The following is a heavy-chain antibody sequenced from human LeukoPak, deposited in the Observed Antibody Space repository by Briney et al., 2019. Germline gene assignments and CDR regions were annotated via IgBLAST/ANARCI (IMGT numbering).Heavy chain of an antibody. CDR2: IYSGGST. CDR3: ARGSPPAASDY. CDR1: GFTVSSNY. D-gene: IGHD2-2*01. Sequence: GGSLRLSXAASGFTVSSNYMSWVRQAPGKGLEWVSVIYSGGSTYYADSVKGRFTISRDNSKNTLYLQMNSLRAEDTAVYYCARGSPPAASDYWGQGTLVTVSS. J-gene: IGHJ4*02. V-gene: IGHV3-53*01.